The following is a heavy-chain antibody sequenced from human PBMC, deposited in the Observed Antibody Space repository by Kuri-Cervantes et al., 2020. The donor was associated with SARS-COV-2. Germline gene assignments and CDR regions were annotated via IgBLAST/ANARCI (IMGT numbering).Heavy chain of an antibody. Sequence: ESLKISCTVSGGSISSYYWSWIRQPPGKGLEWIGYIYYSGSTNYNPSLKSRVTISVDTSKNQFSLKLSSVTAADTAVYYCARRGSSLYYYYGMDVWGQGTTVTVSS. D-gene: IGHD3-10*01. CDR3: ARRGSSLYYYYGMDV. CDR2: IYYSGST. V-gene: IGHV4-59*08. J-gene: IGHJ6*02. CDR1: GGSISSYY.